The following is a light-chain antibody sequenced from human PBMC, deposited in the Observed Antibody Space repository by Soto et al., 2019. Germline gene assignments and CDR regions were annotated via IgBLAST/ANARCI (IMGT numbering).Light chain of an antibody. V-gene: IGKV3-20*01. CDR2: AAS. CDR1: QSVSSNY. J-gene: IGKJ1*01. Sequence: IGLTQSPGTLSLSPGQRATLSCRASQSVSSNYIAWYQQTPGQAPRFLIFAASVRATGIPDRFGGSGSGTDFTLTISRLEPEDVAVYYCQHYGSSPWTFGQGTKVDIK. CDR3: QHYGSSPWT.